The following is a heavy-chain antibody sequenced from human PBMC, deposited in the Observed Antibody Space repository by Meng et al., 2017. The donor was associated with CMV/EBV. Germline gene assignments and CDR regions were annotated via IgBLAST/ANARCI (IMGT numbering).Heavy chain of an antibody. J-gene: IGHJ5*02. CDR2: ISSSGSTI. V-gene: IGHV3-11*01. CDR1: GFTFSDYY. Sequence: GESLKISCAASGFTFSDYYMSWIRQAPGKGLEWVSYISSSGSTIYYADSVKGRFTISRDNAKNSLYLQTNSLRAEDTAVYYCARDPSTTVVTWGYNWFDPWGQGTLVTVSS. D-gene: IGHD4-23*01. CDR3: ARDPSTTVVTWGYNWFDP.